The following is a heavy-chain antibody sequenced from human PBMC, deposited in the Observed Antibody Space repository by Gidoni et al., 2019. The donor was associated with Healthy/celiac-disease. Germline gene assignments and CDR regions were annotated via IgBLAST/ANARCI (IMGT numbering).Heavy chain of an antibody. J-gene: IGHJ3*02. V-gene: IGHV3-66*02. CDR3: AREGPYYYDSSGETRAFDI. CDR2: IYSGGST. Sequence: EVQLVESGGGLVQPGGSLRLSCAASGFTVSSNYMSWVRQAPGKGLEWVSVIYSGGSTYYADSVKGRFTISRDNSKNTLYLQMNSLRAEDTAVYYCAREGPYYYDSSGETRAFDIWGQGTMVTVSS. CDR1: GFTVSSNY. D-gene: IGHD3-22*01.